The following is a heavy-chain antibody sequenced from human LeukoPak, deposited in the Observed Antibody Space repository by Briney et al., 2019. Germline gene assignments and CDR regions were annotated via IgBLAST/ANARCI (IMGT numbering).Heavy chain of an antibody. Sequence: GGSLRLSCAASGFTFSSYSINWVRQAPGEGLEWVSYISSSSSTIYYADSVKGRFTISRDNDKNSLYLQMNSLRVEDTAVYYCASRSSGSINWGQGTLVTVSS. CDR3: ASRSSGSIN. CDR1: GFTFSSYS. D-gene: IGHD3-22*01. J-gene: IGHJ4*02. CDR2: ISSSSSTI. V-gene: IGHV3-48*04.